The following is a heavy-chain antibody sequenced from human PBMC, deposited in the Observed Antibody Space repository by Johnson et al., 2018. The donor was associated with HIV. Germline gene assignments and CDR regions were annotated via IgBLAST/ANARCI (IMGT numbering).Heavy chain of an antibody. CDR2: IRWNSGSI. J-gene: IGHJ3*02. CDR3: ARDRGQRAPLCAFDI. Sequence: MQLVESGGGLVQPGGSLRLSCAASGFTFSSYAMSWVRQAPGKGLEWVSGIRWNSGSIGYADSVQGRFTISRDNAKNSLYLQMNSLRAEDTALYYCARDRGQRAPLCAFDIWGQGTMVTVSS. D-gene: IGHD3-10*01. V-gene: IGHV3-20*04. CDR1: GFTFSSYA.